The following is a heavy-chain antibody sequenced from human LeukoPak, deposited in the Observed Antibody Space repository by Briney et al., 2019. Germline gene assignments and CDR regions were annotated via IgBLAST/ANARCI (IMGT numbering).Heavy chain of an antibody. CDR2: ISSSGTTI. CDR3: AELGITMIGGV. Sequence: LSLTCAVYGGSFSGYYWSWIRQAPGKGLEWVSYISSSGTTIYYADSVKGRFTISRDNAKNSLYLQMNSLRAEDTAVYYCAELGITMIGGVWGKGTTVTISS. J-gene: IGHJ6*04. V-gene: IGHV3-11*04. CDR1: GGSFSGYY. D-gene: IGHD3-10*02.